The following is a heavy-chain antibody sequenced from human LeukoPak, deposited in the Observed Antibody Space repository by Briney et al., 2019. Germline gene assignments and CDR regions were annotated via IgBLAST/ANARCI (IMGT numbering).Heavy chain of an antibody. J-gene: IGHJ4*02. Sequence: SETLSLTCAVSGGSISSNNWWIWVRQSPEKGLEWIGEIYHDGSTNYNPSLKSRVTISVDTSKNQFSLKLTSVTTADTAVYFCARDALGAAAGTYYFDYWGQGTLVTVSS. D-gene: IGHD6-13*01. CDR2: IYHDGST. V-gene: IGHV4-4*02. CDR3: ARDALGAAAGTYYFDY. CDR1: GGSISSNNW.